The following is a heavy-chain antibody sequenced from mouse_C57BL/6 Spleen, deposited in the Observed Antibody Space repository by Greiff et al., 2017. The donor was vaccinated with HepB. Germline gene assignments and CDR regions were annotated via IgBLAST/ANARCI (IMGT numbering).Heavy chain of an antibody. CDR1: GYTFTSYW. Sequence: VQLQQSGTVLARPGASVKMSCKTSGYTFTSYWMHWVKQRPGQGLEWIGAIYPGNSDTSYNQKFKGKAKLTAVTSASTAYMELSSLTNEDSAVYYCTRGGYYGNYPWFAYWGQGTLVTVSA. CDR3: TRGGYYGNYPWFAY. D-gene: IGHD2-1*01. CDR2: IYPGNSDT. V-gene: IGHV1-5*01. J-gene: IGHJ3*01.